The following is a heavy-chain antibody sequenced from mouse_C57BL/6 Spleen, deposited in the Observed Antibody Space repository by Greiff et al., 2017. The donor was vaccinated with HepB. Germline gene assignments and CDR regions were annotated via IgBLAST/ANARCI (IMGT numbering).Heavy chain of an antibody. Sequence: QVQLQQSGAELVMPGASVKLSCKASGYTFTSYWMHWVKQRPGQGLEWIGEIDPSDSYTNYNQKFKGKSTLTVDKSSSTAYMQLSSLTSEDSAVYYCARLEGQDAYWGQGTLVTVSA. CDR3: ARLEGQDAY. J-gene: IGHJ3*01. D-gene: IGHD3-3*01. CDR1: GYTFTSYW. V-gene: IGHV1-69*01. CDR2: IDPSDSYT.